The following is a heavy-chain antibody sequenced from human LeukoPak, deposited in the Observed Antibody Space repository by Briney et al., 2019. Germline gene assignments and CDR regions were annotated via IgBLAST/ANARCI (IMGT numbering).Heavy chain of an antibody. V-gene: IGHV3-23*01. CDR1: GFTFSTYW. CDR3: AKGGHYSFFDY. CDR2: ISGDGTNT. D-gene: IGHD2-15*01. J-gene: IGHJ4*02. Sequence: PGGSLRLSCATSGFTFSTYWMSWVRQAPGKGLEWVSTISGDGTNTYFADSVKGRFTISRDNSKSTVSLQMNSLRVEDMAVYYCAKGGHYSFFDYWGREPWSPSPQ.